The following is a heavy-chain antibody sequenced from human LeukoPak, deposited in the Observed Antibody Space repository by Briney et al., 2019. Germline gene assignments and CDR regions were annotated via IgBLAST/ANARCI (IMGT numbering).Heavy chain of an antibody. CDR1: GFTFSNAW. J-gene: IGHJ4*02. CDR3: ARQTYYYGSGTYYYYFDY. Sequence: PGGSLRLSCAASGFTFSNAWMSWVRQAPGKGLEWVGRIKSKTDGGTTDYAAPVKGRFTISRDDSKNTLYLQMNSLRAEDTAVYFCARQTYYYGSGTYYYYFDYWGQGTLVTVSS. V-gene: IGHV3-15*01. CDR2: IKSKTDGGTT. D-gene: IGHD3-10*01.